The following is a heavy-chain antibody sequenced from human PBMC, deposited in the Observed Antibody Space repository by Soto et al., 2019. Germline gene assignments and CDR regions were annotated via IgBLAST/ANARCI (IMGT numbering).Heavy chain of an antibody. CDR1: GHTSTPYY. D-gene: IGHD7-27*01. Sequence: QVQLVQSGAEVQKPGASAKISCKASGHTSTPYYLHWVRQDPGQRLEWMGVINPSGGTTSHAQQFQGRVSMTRDTSTSTVYMELSSLRSDDTAVYYCARGAVGLVALGYGLDVWGQGTTVIVSS. J-gene: IGHJ6*02. V-gene: IGHV1-46*01. CDR2: INPSGGTT. CDR3: ARGAVGLVALGYGLDV.